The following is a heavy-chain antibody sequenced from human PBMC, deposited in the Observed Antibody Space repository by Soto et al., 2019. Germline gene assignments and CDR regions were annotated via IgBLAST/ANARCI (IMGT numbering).Heavy chain of an antibody. Sequence: PGGSLKLSCPASGFIFSSYGIHWVRQAPGKGLEWVSLIAYDGINRYYADSVKGRFTMSRDNSKNTVYLQMDSLRGEDTAVYYCAKIRSSSSSYYFYSGMDVWGQGTTVTVSS. CDR2: IAYDGINR. CDR3: AKIRSSSSSYYFYSGMDV. V-gene: IGHV3-30*18. D-gene: IGHD6-6*01. J-gene: IGHJ6*02. CDR1: GFIFSSYG.